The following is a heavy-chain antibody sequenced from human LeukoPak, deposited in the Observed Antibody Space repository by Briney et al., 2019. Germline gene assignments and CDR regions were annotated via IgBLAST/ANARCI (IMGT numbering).Heavy chain of an antibody. J-gene: IGHJ6*02. V-gene: IGHV4-59*01. CDR2: VYYSGST. Sequence: SETLSLTCTVSGGSFSSYYWSWIRQPPGKGLEWIGYVYYSGSTKDNPSLKSRVTISADTSKNQFSLKLTSVTAADTAVYYCARLEYGSGSYYYGMDVWGQGTTVSVSS. CDR1: GGSFSSYY. CDR3: ARLEYGSGSYYYGMDV. D-gene: IGHD3-10*01.